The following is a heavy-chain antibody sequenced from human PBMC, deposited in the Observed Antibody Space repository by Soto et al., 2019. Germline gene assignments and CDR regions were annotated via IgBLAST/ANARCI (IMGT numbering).Heavy chain of an antibody. CDR2: ISGRGGST. CDR1: GVTFSSYA. CDR3: AKKRRRTTWYFQH. Sequence: PGGSLRLGWEASGVTFSSYAMGWVRQAQGKGLEGVAAISGRGGSTYYADSVKGRFTISRDNSKNTLYLQMNSLRAEDTAVYYCAKKRRRTTWYFQHWGQGTLVTVSS. V-gene: IGHV3-23*01. J-gene: IGHJ1*01. D-gene: IGHD4-17*01.